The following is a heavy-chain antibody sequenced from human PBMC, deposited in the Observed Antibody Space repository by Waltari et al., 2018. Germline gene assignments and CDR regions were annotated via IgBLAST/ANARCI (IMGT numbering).Heavy chain of an antibody. Sequence: QVQLVQSGAEVKKPGASVKVSCKASGYTFTGYYMHWVRQAPGQGLEWMGRINPNSGCTNYAQKFKGRVTMTRDTSISTAYMELSRLRSDDTAVYYCARDQDDCSSTSCTIDYWGQGTLVTVSS. J-gene: IGHJ4*02. CDR3: ARDQDDCSSTSCTIDY. CDR2: INPNSGCT. V-gene: IGHV1-2*06. CDR1: GYTFTGYY. D-gene: IGHD2-2*01.